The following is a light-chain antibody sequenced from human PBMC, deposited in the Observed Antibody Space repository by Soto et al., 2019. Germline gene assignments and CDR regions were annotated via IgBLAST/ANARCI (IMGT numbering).Light chain of an antibody. CDR2: EVS. V-gene: IGLV2-14*01. CDR1: SSDVGGYNY. CDR3: TSYTSSSTPYV. Sequence: QSVMTQPASVCGSPGQSITISCTGTSSDVGGYNYVSWYQQHPGKAPKLMIYEVSNRPSGVSNRFSGSKSGNTASLTISGVQAEDEADYYCTSYTSSSTPYVFGTGTKVTVL. J-gene: IGLJ1*01.